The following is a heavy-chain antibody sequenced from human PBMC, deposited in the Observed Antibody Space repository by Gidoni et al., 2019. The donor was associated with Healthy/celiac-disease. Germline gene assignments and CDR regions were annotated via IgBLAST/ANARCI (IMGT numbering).Heavy chain of an antibody. Sequence: QVQLVESGGGLVKPGGSLSLSCAASGFTFSDYYMSWIRQAPGKGLEWLSYSSSRGSTIYYADSVKGRFTISRENAKNSLYLQMNSLRAEDTAVYYCARDSGYDLRWLHTEADDYWGQGTLVTVSS. D-gene: IGHD5-12*01. V-gene: IGHV3-11*01. J-gene: IGHJ4*02. CDR1: GFTFSDYY. CDR3: ARDSGYDLRWLHTEADDY. CDR2: SSSRGSTI.